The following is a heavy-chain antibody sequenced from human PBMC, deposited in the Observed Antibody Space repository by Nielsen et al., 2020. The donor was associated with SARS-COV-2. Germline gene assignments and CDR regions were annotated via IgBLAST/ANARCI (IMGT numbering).Heavy chain of an antibody. D-gene: IGHD2-2*02. Sequence: SETLSLTCAVSGDSVSSHDWWTWVRQSPGKGLEWIGEVSHSGSTNYNPSLKSRVTLSMDKSKNQFSLRPTSVSAADTAVYFCARGDLVVVPSPLLGLGPIFYYFCLDVWGKGTTVIVSS. J-gene: IGHJ6*03. CDR2: VSHSGST. CDR1: GDSVSSHDW. V-gene: IGHV4-4*02. CDR3: ARGDLVVVPSPLLGLGPIFYYFCLDV.